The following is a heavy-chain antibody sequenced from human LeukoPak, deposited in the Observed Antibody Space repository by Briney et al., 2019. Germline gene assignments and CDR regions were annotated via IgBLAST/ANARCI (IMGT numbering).Heavy chain of an antibody. CDR1: EFIFSSYW. CDR2: INTDGSST. Sequence: GGSLRLSCAASEFIFSSYWMHWVRHAPGKGLAWVSRINTDGSSTSYADSVKGRFAISRDNAKNTLYLQMNSLRAEDTAVYYCARVTSGGRDYDFWSGYGSLDYWGQGTLVTVSS. V-gene: IGHV3-74*01. D-gene: IGHD3-3*01. CDR3: ARVTSGGRDYDFWSGYGSLDY. J-gene: IGHJ4*02.